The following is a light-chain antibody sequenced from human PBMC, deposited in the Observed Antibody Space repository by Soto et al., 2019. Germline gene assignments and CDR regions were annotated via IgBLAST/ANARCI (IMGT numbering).Light chain of an antibody. CDR3: QQYNSWPLT. Sequence: IVMTQSPATLSVSPGERATLSCRASQTVSTNLGWYQQKPGQAPRLLIYGATTRATGIPARFSGSGSGTEFTLTISSLQSEDFAVYYCQQYNSWPLTFGEGTKVEIK. V-gene: IGKV3D-15*01. J-gene: IGKJ4*01. CDR2: GAT. CDR1: QTVSTN.